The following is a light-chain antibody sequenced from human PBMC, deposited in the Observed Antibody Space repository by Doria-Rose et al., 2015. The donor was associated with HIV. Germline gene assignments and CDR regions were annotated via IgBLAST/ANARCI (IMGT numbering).Light chain of an antibody. Sequence: QSVVTQPPSVSGAPGQRVAISCTGSSSNIGAGFDVNWYQQSPGTVRELLIHGNTNRPSGVPDRFSGSKSGTSASLAISGLRAEDEADYYCQSYDSRLSVYVFGTGTKVTVL. J-gene: IGLJ1*01. CDR1: SSNIGAGFD. V-gene: IGLV1-40*01. CDR2: GNT. CDR3: QSYDSRLSVYV.